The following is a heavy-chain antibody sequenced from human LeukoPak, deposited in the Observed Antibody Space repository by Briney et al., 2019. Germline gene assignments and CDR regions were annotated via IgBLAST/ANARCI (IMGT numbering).Heavy chain of an antibody. CDR3: ARLRGGVQLWEN. Sequence: SETLSLTCSASGGSLNIHSICWGWIRQPPGLGLEWIATICSGPTTYYNPSLRSRVTLSADTSKNQLSLMLTSMTALDTAVYYCARLRGGVQLWENWGQGTRVTVSS. V-gene: IGHV4-39*01. D-gene: IGHD5-18*01. CDR2: ICSGPTT. CDR1: GGSLNIHSIC. J-gene: IGHJ4*02.